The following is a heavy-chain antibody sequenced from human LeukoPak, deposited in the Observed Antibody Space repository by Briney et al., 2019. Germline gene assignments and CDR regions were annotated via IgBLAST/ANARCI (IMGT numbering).Heavy chain of an antibody. D-gene: IGHD3-16*01. V-gene: IGHV3-7*01. CDR3: ATYTHWVAGDV. CDR2: MNQDGSEK. CDR1: GFTFSHSW. Sequence: PGGSLRLSCAASGFTFSHSWMSWVRQAPGKGLEWVANMNQDGSEKDYVDSVKGRFTISRDNARNSLYLQMGSLRAEDTAVYYCATYTHWVAGDVWGQGTTVTVSS. J-gene: IGHJ6*02.